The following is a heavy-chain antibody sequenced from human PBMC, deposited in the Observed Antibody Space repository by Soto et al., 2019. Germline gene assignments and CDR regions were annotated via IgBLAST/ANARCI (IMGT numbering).Heavy chain of an antibody. D-gene: IGHD4-17*01. J-gene: IGHJ4*01. CDR3: ERVVKAGDYGDYGRYYFDY. V-gene: IGHV1-18*04. Sequence: QVQLVQSGAEVKKPGASVKVSCKASGYTFTTYGITWVRQAPGQGLEWMGWISAYSGNTNYAQKLQGRLTVTTDTSTNTADIDLRSLRSADTAVYYCERVVKAGDYGDYGRYYFDYWGHGTLVTVSS. CDR2: ISAYSGNT. CDR1: GYTFTTYG.